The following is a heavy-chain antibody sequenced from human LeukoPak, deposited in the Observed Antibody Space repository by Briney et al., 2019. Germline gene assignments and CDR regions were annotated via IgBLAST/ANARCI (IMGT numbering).Heavy chain of an antibody. CDR1: GGSISSSTYY. CDR3: ARPLSGSSSWHGDAFDI. CDR2: MYYSGST. Sequence: PSETLSLTCTVSGGSISSSTYYWGWIRQPPGKGLEWIGSMYYSGSTYYNASLKSRVTISADTSKNQFSLKLSSVTAADTAVYYCARPLSGSSSWHGDAFDIWGQGAMVTVSS. J-gene: IGHJ3*02. D-gene: IGHD6-13*01. V-gene: IGHV4-39*01.